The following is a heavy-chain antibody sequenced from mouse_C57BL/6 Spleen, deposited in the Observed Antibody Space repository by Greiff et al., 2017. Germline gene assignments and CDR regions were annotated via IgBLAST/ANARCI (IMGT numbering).Heavy chain of an antibody. Sequence: EVKLQQSGPELVKPGASVKISCKASGYTFTDYYMNWVKQSHGKSLEWIGDINPNNGGTSYNQKFKGKATLTVDKSSSTAYMELRSLTSEDSAVYYCARPLTGTYWYFDVWGTGTTVTVSS. V-gene: IGHV1-26*01. CDR1: GYTFTDYY. J-gene: IGHJ1*03. CDR3: ARPLTGTYWYFDV. CDR2: INPNNGGT. D-gene: IGHD4-1*01.